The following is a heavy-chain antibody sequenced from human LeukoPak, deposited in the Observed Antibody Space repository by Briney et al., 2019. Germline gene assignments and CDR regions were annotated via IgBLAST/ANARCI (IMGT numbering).Heavy chain of an antibody. D-gene: IGHD3-10*01. Sequence: SETLSLTCTVSGGSISSGGYYWSWIRQHPGKGLEWIGYIHHSGSSYYNPSLKSRLIISLDTSKNQFSLKLNSVTAADTAVYYCANYGSGSYRFDPWGQGTLVTVSS. CDR1: GGSISSGGYY. V-gene: IGHV4-31*03. J-gene: IGHJ5*02. CDR3: ANYGSGSYRFDP. CDR2: IHHSGSS.